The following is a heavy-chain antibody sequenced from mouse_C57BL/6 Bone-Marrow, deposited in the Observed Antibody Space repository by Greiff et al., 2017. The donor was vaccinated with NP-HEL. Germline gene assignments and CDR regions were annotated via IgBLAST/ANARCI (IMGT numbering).Heavy chain of an antibody. CDR2: IHPHSGST. CDR1: GYTFTSYW. CDR3: ARSTTVVAYYFDY. Sequence: QVQLQQPGAELVKPGASVKLSCKASGYTFTSYWMHWVKQRPGQGLEWIGMIHPHSGSTNYNEKFKSKATLTVDKSSSTAYMQLSSLTSEDSAVYYCARSTTVVAYYFDYWGQGTTLTVSS. D-gene: IGHD1-1*01. J-gene: IGHJ2*01. V-gene: IGHV1-64*01.